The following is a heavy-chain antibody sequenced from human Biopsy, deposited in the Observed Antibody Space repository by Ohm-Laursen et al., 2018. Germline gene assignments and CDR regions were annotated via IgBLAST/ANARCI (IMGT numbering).Heavy chain of an antibody. CDR1: GYNFNSYG. CDR2: ISGYNGNT. CDR3: ARISITRLLDY. J-gene: IGHJ4*02. Sequence: ASVKVSCKASGYNFNSYGISWVRQAPGQGLEWMGRISGYNGNTLYAQKFQHRVTMTTDTSTSTAYMELWSLTSDDTAVYYCARISITRLLDYWGQGTLVTVSS. D-gene: IGHD3-3*01. V-gene: IGHV1-18*01.